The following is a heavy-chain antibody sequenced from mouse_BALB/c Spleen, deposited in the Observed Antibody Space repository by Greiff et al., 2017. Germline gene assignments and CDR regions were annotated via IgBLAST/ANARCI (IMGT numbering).Heavy chain of an antibody. V-gene: IGHV14-1*02. CDR1: GFNIKDYY. CDR3: ARGIGDYDDLYYCDD. J-gene: IGHJ2*01. Sequence: VQLQQSGAELVRPGALVKLSCKASGFNIKDYYMHWVKQRPEQGLEWIGWIDPENGNTIYDPKFQGKASITADTSSNTAYLQLSSLTSEDTAVYYCARGIGDYDDLYYCDDWGQGTTLTVSS. D-gene: IGHD2-4*01. CDR2: IDPENGNT.